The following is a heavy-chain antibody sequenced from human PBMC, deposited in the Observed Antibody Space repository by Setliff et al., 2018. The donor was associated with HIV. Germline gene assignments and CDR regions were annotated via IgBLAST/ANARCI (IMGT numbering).Heavy chain of an antibody. Sequence: PGESLKISCIASAFSFNNYYMGWIRQAPGKGLEWVSYISGSSRSTEYADSVKGRFTISRDNARNSLFLQMNSLRDEDTAVYYRAREDRYDRKAFDIWGQGTMVT. CDR3: AREDRYDRKAFDI. J-gene: IGHJ3*02. CDR2: ISGSSRST. V-gene: IGHV3-11*05. D-gene: IGHD3-16*01. CDR1: AFSFNNYY.